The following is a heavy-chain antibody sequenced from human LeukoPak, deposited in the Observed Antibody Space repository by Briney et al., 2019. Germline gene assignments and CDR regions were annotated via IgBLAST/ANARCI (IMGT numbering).Heavy chain of an antibody. CDR2: IYYSGST. Sequence: SETLSLTCTVSGGSISSYYWSWIRQLPGKGLEWIGYIYYSGSTNYNPSLKSRVTISVDTSKNQFSLKLSSVTAADTAVYYCARVYSGSYPDYWGQGTLVTVSS. CDR1: GGSISSYY. CDR3: ARVYSGSYPDY. J-gene: IGHJ4*02. D-gene: IGHD1-26*01. V-gene: IGHV4-59*01.